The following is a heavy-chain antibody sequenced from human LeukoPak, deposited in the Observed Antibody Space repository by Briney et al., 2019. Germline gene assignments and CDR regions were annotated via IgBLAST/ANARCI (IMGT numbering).Heavy chain of an antibody. V-gene: IGHV3-23*01. CDR3: ASSPSGWFNFDY. J-gene: IGHJ4*02. D-gene: IGHD6-19*01. CDR2: ISGSGGST. CDR1: GFTFSSYA. Sequence: PGGSLRLSCAASGFTFSSYAMSWVRQAPGKGLEWVSAISGSGGSTYYADSVKGRFTISRDNSKNTLYLQMNSLRAEDTAVYYCASSPSGWFNFDYWGQGTLVTVSS.